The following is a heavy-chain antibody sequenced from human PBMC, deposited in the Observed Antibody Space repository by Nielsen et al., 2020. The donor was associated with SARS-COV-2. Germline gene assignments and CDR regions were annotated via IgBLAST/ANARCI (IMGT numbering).Heavy chain of an antibody. J-gene: IGHJ4*02. Sequence: GESLKISCAASGFTFSSYAMHWVRQAPGKGLEWVAVISYGGSNKYYADSVKGRFTISRDNSKNTLYLQMNSLRAEDTAVYYCARDHGGYPSYWGQGTLVTVSS. V-gene: IGHV3-30*04. CDR3: ARDHGGYPSY. D-gene: IGHD4-23*01. CDR2: ISYGGSNK. CDR1: GFTFSSYA.